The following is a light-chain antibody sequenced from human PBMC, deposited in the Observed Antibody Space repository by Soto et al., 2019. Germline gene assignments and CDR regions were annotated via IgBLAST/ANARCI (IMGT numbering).Light chain of an antibody. Sequence: DVQMTQSPSTLSASVGDRATITCRASQSISSWLAWYQQKPGKAPKLLIYDASSLESGVPSRFSGSGSGTDFSLTISSLQPDDFGSYYCQQMRTFGQGTKVDI. CDR1: QSISSW. V-gene: IGKV1-5*01. CDR2: DAS. CDR3: QQMRT. J-gene: IGKJ1*01.